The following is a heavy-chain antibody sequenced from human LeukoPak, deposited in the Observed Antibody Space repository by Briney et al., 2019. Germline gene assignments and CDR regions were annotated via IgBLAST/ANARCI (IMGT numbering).Heavy chain of an antibody. V-gene: IGHV3-7*01. Sequence: PGGSLRLSCAASGFTFSDNWMSWVRQAPGKGLEWVANMNQDGSEKYYVDSVKGRFTISRDNAKNSLSLQMNSLRAEDTAVYYCARDWAHFGYWGQGTLVTVSS. CDR3: ARDWAHFGY. CDR2: MNQDGSEK. D-gene: IGHD3-10*01. CDR1: GFTFSDNW. J-gene: IGHJ4*02.